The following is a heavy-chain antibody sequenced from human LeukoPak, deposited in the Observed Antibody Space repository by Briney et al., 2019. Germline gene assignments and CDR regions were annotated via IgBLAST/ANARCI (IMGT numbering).Heavy chain of an antibody. Sequence: GGSLRLSCAASGFTFSSYEMNWVRQAPGKGLEWVSYISSSGSTIYYADSVKGRFTISRDNAKNSLYLQMNSLRAEDTAVYYCARAVTTSLYYYYYMDVWGKGTTVTISS. CDR2: ISSSGSTI. J-gene: IGHJ6*03. D-gene: IGHD4-17*01. CDR3: ARAVTTSLYYYYYMDV. CDR1: GFTFSSYE. V-gene: IGHV3-48*03.